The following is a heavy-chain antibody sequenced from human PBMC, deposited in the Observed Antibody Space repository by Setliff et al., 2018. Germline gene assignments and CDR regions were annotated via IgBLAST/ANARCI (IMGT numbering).Heavy chain of an antibody. CDR2: INQDGSEK. Sequence: GGSLRLSCAASGFSFSSYSMNWVRQAPGKGLEWISYINQDGSEKYYVDSVKGRFTISRDNAQNSLYLQMDSLRAEDTAVYYCARSPANGGHDAFDVWGQGTMVTVSS. CDR1: GFSFSSYS. CDR3: ARSPANGGHDAFDV. J-gene: IGHJ3*01. D-gene: IGHD6-25*01. V-gene: IGHV3-7*01.